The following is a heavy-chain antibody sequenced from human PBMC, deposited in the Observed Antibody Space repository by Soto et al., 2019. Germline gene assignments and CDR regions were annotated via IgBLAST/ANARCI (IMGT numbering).Heavy chain of an antibody. Sequence: QITLKESGPTLVKPTQTLTLTCTFSGFSLSTSGVGVGWIRQPPGRALEWLALIYWDDDKRYSPSLKSRLTITKDTSKNQVVLKMTNMDPVDTATNSCAHRRRAAAGTSCLYYYSMDVWGQGTTVTLS. CDR2: IYWDDDK. CDR1: GFSLSTSGVG. J-gene: IGHJ6*02. D-gene: IGHD6-13*01. CDR3: AHRRRAAAGTSCLYYYSMDV. V-gene: IGHV2-5*02.